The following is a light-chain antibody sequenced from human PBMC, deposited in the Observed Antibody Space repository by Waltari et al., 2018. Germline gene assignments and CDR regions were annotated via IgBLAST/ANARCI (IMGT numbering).Light chain of an antibody. CDR1: QSISSY. CDR2: AAS. Sequence: DIQMTQSPSSLSASVGDRVTITSRASQSISSYLNWSQQKPGKAPKLLIYAASSLQSGFPSRFSGIGSGTDFTLTISSLQPEDFATYYCQQSYSTLWTFGQGTKVEIK. J-gene: IGKJ1*01. V-gene: IGKV1-39*01. CDR3: QQSYSTLWT.